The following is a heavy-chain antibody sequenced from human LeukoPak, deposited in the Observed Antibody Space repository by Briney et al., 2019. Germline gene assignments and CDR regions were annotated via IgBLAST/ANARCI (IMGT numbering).Heavy chain of an antibody. CDR1: GDSISSYY. V-gene: IGHV4-59*01. D-gene: IGHD2-8*02. Sequence: SETLSLTCTVSGDSISSYYWSWIRQPPGKGLEWIGCTYYSGSTNYNPSLTSRVTISVDTSRNQFSLKLRSVTAADTAAYYCARVLSRAGNWFDPWGQGTLVTVSS. CDR2: TYYSGST. J-gene: IGHJ5*02. CDR3: ARVLSRAGNWFDP.